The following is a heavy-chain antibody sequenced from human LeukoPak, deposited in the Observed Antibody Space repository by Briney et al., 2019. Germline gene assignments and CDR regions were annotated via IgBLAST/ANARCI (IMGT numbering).Heavy chain of an antibody. Sequence: ASVKVSCKAAVYTVTSYGINWVRQATGQGLEWMGWRNPNSGNTGYAQKFQRSVTMTRNHYISTAYLELSRPRSEVSAVYYCARGPPFAVPALSYSYRMHVWGQGPTVTVSS. CDR2: RNPNSGNT. CDR1: VYTVTSYG. V-gene: IGHV1-8*01. D-gene: IGHD6-19*01. J-gene: IGHJ6*02. CDR3: ARGPPFAVPALSYSYRMHV.